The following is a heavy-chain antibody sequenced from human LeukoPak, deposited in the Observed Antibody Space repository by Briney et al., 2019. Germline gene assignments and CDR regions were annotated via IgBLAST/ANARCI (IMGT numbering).Heavy chain of an antibody. CDR3: ARDRDYYDSSGHLGAFDI. CDR1: GGTFSSYA. D-gene: IGHD3-22*01. CDR2: IIPIFGTA. J-gene: IGHJ3*02. V-gene: IGHV1-69*13. Sequence: SVKVSCKASGGTFSSYAISWVRQAPGQGLEWTGGIIPIFGTANYAQKFQGRVTITADESTSTAYMELSSLRSEDTAVYYCARDRDYYDSSGHLGAFDIWGQGTMVTVSS.